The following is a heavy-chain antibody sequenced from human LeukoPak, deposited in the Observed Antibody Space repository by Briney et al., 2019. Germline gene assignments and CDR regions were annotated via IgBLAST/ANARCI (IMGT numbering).Heavy chain of an antibody. V-gene: IGHV3-30*02. J-gene: IGHJ6*03. D-gene: IGHD3-22*01. CDR2: IQYDGNTI. Sequence: GGSLRLSCVASGFTYSHNGMHWVRQAPGKGLEWVAFIQYDGNTIFYADSVKGRFTISRDNAKNSLYLQMNSLRAEDTAVYYCARDGGQQVVITFYYYYMDVWGKGTTVTVSS. CDR3: ARDGGQQVVITFYYYYMDV. CDR1: GFTYSHNG.